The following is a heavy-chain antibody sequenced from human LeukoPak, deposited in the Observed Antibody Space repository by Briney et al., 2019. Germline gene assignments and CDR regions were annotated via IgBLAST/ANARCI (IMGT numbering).Heavy chain of an antibody. CDR1: GGSISNSNW. Sequence: SETLSLTCAVSGGSISNSNWWNWVRQPPGKGLEWIGEIYHSGSTNYNPSLRSRVTISVDRSKNQFALKLTSVTAADTAVYYCASSDRSGSSKCDYWGQGTLVTVSS. CDR2: IYHSGST. D-gene: IGHD1-26*01. CDR3: ASSDRSGSSKCDY. J-gene: IGHJ4*02. V-gene: IGHV4-4*02.